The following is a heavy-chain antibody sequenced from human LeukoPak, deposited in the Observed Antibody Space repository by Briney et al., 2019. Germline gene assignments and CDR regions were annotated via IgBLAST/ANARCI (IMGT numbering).Heavy chain of an antibody. CDR3: ARDLPISDSSGYYLDY. J-gene: IGHJ4*02. Sequence: GGSLRLSCAASGFIFSSKWIHWVRQAPGKGLEWVSRIDNGGSYTSYADSVKGRFTISRDNAKNTLYLQMNSLRAEDTAVYYCARDLPISDSSGYYLDYWGQGTVATVSS. V-gene: IGHV3-74*01. D-gene: IGHD3-22*01. CDR2: IDNGGSYT. CDR1: GFIFSSKW.